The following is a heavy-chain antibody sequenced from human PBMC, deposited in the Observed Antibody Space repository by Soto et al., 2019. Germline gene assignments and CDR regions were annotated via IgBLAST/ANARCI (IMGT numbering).Heavy chain of an antibody. CDR1: GGSISSYY. J-gene: IGHJ3*02. D-gene: IGHD5-12*01. CDR3: ARLVDIVPIHPRRAFDI. V-gene: IGHV4-59*01. Sequence: SETLSLTCTVSGGSISSYYLSWIRQPPGKGLEWIGYIYYSGSTNYNPSLKSRVTISVDTSKNQFSLKLSSVTAADTAVYYCARLVDIVPIHPRRAFDIWGQGTMVTV. CDR2: IYYSGST.